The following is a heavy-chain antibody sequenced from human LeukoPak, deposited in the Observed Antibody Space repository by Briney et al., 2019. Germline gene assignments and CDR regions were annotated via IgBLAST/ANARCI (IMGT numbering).Heavy chain of an antibody. Sequence: PGGSLRLSCAASGFTFSSYAMHWVRQAPGKGLEYVSAISSNGGSTYYANSVKGRFTISRDNSKNTLYLQMGSLRAEDMAVYYCARGVDSSHAFDIWGQGTMVTVSS. D-gene: IGHD6-13*01. CDR1: GFTFSSYA. V-gene: IGHV3-64*01. J-gene: IGHJ3*02. CDR3: ARGVDSSHAFDI. CDR2: ISSNGGST.